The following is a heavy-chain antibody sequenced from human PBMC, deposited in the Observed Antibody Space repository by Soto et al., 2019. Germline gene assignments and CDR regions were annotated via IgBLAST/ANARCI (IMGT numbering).Heavy chain of an antibody. V-gene: IGHV3-53*01. CDR2: VHGGGST. D-gene: IGHD3-16*01. Sequence: VQLVESGGGLIQPGGSLRLSCAASGFTVSNNHMTWVRQAAGKGLELVSFVHGGGSTSYADSVKGRFTISRDNSKNTLYLLMDSLRAEDTAIYYCAGRLTTAASLDYGGRGTLATVSS. CDR1: GFTVSNNH. J-gene: IGHJ4*02. CDR3: AGRLTTAASLDY.